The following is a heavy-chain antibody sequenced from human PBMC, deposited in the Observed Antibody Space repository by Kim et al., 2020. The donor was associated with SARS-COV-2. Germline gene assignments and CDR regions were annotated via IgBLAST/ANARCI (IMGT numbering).Heavy chain of an antibody. D-gene: IGHD2-21*01. V-gene: IGHV3-48*03. CDR3: APTLGIIDY. CDR2: STI. J-gene: IGHJ4*02. Sequence: STIYYADSVEGRYTIYRDNAKNALYLQMNSLRAEDTAVYYCAPTLGIIDYWGQGTLVTVSS.